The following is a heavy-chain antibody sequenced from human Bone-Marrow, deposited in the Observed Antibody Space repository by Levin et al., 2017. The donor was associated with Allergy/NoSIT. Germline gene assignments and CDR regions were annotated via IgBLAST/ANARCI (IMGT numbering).Heavy chain of an antibody. CDR3: ARATFFYESSGLRFSFDR. Sequence: SQTLSLTCAVYGGSFTGYSWSWIRQPPGKGLEGSGELNRSGSTNYNPSLKSRVTISVDSSKNQFSLDLSSVTAADTAVYYCARATFFYESSGLRFSFDRWGQGTLVTVSS. J-gene: IGHJ5*02. D-gene: IGHD3-22*01. V-gene: IGHV4-34*01. CDR2: LNRSGST. CDR1: GGSFTGYS.